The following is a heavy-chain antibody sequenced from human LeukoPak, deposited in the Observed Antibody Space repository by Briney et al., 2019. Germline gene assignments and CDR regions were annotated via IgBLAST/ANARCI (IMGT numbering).Heavy chain of an antibody. CDR3: ARGTNYDFWSGDYFDY. CDR2: ISSSSSTI. Sequence: PGGSLRLSCAASGFTFSSYSMHWVPQAPGKGLEWVSYISSSSSTIYYADSVKGRFTISRDNAKNSLYLQMNSLRAEDTAVYYCARGTNYDFWSGDYFDYWGQGTLVTVSS. V-gene: IGHV3-48*01. D-gene: IGHD3-3*01. CDR1: GFTFSSYS. J-gene: IGHJ4*02.